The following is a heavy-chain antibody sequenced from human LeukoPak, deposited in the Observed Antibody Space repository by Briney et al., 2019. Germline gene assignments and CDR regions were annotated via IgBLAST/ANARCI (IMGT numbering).Heavy chain of an antibody. CDR2: ISYDGSNK. Sequence: GRSLRLSCAASGFTFSSYAMHWVRQAPGKGLEWVAVISYDGSNKYYADSVKGRFTISRDNSKNTLYLQMNSLRAEDTAVYYCASDRGENWFDPWGQGTLLTVSS. D-gene: IGHD2-21*01. V-gene: IGHV3-30-3*01. J-gene: IGHJ5*02. CDR3: ASDRGENWFDP. CDR1: GFTFSSYA.